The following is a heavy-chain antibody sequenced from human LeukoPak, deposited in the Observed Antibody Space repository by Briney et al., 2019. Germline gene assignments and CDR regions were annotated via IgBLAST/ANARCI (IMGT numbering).Heavy chain of an antibody. V-gene: IGHV4-30-2*01. J-gene: IGHJ4*02. CDR3: ASIAAAGTHFDY. Sequence: SETLSLTCTVSGGSISSGGYYWSWIRQPPGKGLEWIGYIYHSGSTYYNPSLKSRVTISVDRSKNQFSLRLSSVTAADTAVYYCASIAAAGTHFDYWGQGTLVTVSS. CDR1: GGSISSGGYY. D-gene: IGHD6-13*01. CDR2: IYHSGST.